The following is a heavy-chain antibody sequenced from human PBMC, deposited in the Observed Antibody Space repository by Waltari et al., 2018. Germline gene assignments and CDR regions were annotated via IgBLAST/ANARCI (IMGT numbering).Heavy chain of an antibody. V-gene: IGHV3-21*01. CDR3: ARDAHLLFDY. Sequence: EVQLVESGGGLVKPGGSLRLSCAASGFTFSSYSMTWVRQAPGKGLEWVSSISSSSSYIYYADSVKGRFTISRDNAKNSLYLQMNSLRAEDTAVYYCARDAHLLFDYWGQGTLVTVSS. CDR1: GFTFSSYS. J-gene: IGHJ4*02. CDR2: ISSSSSYI.